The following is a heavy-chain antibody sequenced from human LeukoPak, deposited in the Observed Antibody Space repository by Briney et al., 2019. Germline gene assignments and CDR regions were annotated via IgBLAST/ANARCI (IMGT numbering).Heavy chain of an antibody. CDR2: ISYDGSNK. CDR1: GFTFSSYA. V-gene: IGHV3-30-3*01. CDR3: AREPNLYSGSHNWFDP. Sequence: PGRSLRLSCAASGFTFSSYAMHWVRQAPGKGLEWVAVISYDGSNKYYADSVKGRFTISRDNSKNTLYLQMNSLRAEDTAVYYCAREPNLYSGSHNWFDPWGQGTLVTVSP. D-gene: IGHD1-26*01. J-gene: IGHJ5*02.